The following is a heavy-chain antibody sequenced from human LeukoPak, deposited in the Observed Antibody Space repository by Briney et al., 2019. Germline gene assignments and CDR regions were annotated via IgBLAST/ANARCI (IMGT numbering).Heavy chain of an antibody. V-gene: IGHV4-39*01. CDR3: VRQYSSGWTWFDP. CDR1: GGSISSGGYY. CDR2: IYYSGST. Sequence: PSETLSLTCTVSGGSISSGGYYWGWIRQPPGKGLEWIGSIYYSGSTDYNPSLKSRATISADTSKNQCSLKLSSVTAADAAVYYCVRQYSSGWTWFDPWGQGTLVTVSS. D-gene: IGHD6-19*01. J-gene: IGHJ5*02.